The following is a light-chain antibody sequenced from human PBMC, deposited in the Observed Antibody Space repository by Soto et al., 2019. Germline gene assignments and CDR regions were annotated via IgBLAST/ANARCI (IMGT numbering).Light chain of an antibody. CDR2: AAS. Sequence: AIRMTQSPSSFSASTGDRVTITCRASQGISSYLAWYQQKPGKAPKLLIYAASTLQSGVPSRVSGSGSGTDFTLTISCLQSEDFATYYCQQYYSYPRTFGQGTKVEMK. J-gene: IGKJ1*01. V-gene: IGKV1-8*01. CDR1: QGISSY. CDR3: QQYYSYPRT.